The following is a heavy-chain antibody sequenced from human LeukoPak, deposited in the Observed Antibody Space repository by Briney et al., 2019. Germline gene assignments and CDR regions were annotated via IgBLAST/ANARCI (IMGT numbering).Heavy chain of an antibody. J-gene: IGHJ4*02. D-gene: IGHD5-12*01. V-gene: IGHV1-2*02. CDR2: INPNSGGP. CDR1: GYTFTGYY. CDR3: ARGPRYGESGYDLGPY. Sequence: ASVKVSCKASGYTFTGYYMHWVRQAPGQGLEWVGWINPNSGGPHYARRFQGRVTMTSDTSINTGYLELTSLTTDDTADYYCARGPRYGESGYDLGPYWGQGTLVTVSS.